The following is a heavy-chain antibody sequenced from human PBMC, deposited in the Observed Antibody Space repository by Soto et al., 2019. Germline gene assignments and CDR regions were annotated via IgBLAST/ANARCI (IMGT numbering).Heavy chain of an antibody. CDR1: GFTFSSYD. D-gene: IGHD1-20*01. Sequence: GGSLRLSFAASGFTFSSYDMHWVRQATGKGLAWVSAIGTAGDTYYPGSVKGRFTISRENAKNSLYLQMNSLRAGDTAVDYCARAKPLGGTITGTPRGAFDIWGQGTMVTVSS. CDR2: IGTAGDT. J-gene: IGHJ3*02. CDR3: ARAKPLGGTITGTPRGAFDI. V-gene: IGHV3-13*01.